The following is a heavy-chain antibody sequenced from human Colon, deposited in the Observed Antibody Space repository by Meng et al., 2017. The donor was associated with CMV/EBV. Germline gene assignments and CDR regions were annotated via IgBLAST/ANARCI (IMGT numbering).Heavy chain of an antibody. Sequence: ESLKISCAASGFTFSSYSMNWVRQAPGKGLEWVSSISSSSYIYYADSVKGRFTISRDNAKNSLYLQMNSLRAEDTAVYYCARFPPPWSQQQLVLPDYWGQGTLVTVSS. V-gene: IGHV3-21*01. D-gene: IGHD6-13*01. J-gene: IGHJ4*02. CDR2: ISSSSYI. CDR3: ARFPPPWSQQQLVLPDY. CDR1: GFTFSSYS.